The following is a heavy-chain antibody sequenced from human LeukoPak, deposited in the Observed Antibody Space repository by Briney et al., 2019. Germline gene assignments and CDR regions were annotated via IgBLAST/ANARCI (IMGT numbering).Heavy chain of an antibody. J-gene: IGHJ4*02. Sequence: NPSETLSLTCTVSGGSISSSSYYWGWIRQPPGKGLEWIGNTYYGGNTYYNPSLKSRVTISVDTSKNQFSLELNSVTAADTAVYYCAAAFDYWGQGTLVTVSS. CDR3: AAAFDY. V-gene: IGHV4-39*01. CDR2: TYYGGNT. CDR1: GGSISSSSYY. D-gene: IGHD6-25*01.